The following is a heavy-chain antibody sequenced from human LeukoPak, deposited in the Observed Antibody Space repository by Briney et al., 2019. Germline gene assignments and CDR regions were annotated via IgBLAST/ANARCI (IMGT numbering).Heavy chain of an antibody. D-gene: IGHD3-10*01. J-gene: IGHJ4*02. CDR2: ISGGGGST. CDR1: GFTFSSCA. Sequence: PGGSLRLSCAASGFTFSSCAMSWVRQAPGKGLEWVSAISGGGGSTYNADSVKGRFTISRDNSKNTLYLQMNSLRAEDTAVYYCVKGVGSGSYYKLDYWGQGTPVTVSS. V-gene: IGHV3-23*01. CDR3: VKGVGSGSYYKLDY.